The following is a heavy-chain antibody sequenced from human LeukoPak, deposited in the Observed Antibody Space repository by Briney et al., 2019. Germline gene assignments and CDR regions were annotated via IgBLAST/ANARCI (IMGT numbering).Heavy chain of an antibody. Sequence: GGSLRLSCAASGFTVSSNYMTWVRQAPGKGLEWVSIIYGGGSTYYPDSVKGRFTISRDNSKNTVYLQMNSLRAEDTAVYYCARGGYSYGFWYWGQGTLVTVSS. CDR1: GFTVSSNY. J-gene: IGHJ4*02. CDR2: IYGGGST. CDR3: ARGGYSYGFWY. V-gene: IGHV3-53*01. D-gene: IGHD5-18*01.